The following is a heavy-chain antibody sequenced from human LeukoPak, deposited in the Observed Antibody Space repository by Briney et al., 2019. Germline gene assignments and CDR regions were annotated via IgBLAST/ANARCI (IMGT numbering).Heavy chain of an antibody. Sequence: GGSLRLSCVASGFTFGSAAMTWVRQAPGKGLEWVSGISGSDGGTYYADSVKGRFTISRDKSKDTLYLQMNSLRVEDTAIYYCARDRGSGAFDNWGQGTLVTVSS. CDR1: GFTFGSAA. V-gene: IGHV3-23*01. D-gene: IGHD2-8*02. CDR3: ARDRGSGAFDN. CDR2: ISGSDGGT. J-gene: IGHJ4*02.